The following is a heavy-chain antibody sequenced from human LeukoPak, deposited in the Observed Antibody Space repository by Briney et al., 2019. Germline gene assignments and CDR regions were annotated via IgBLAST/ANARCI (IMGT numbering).Heavy chain of an antibody. CDR3: AKDMGYYGSGSFQDY. CDR1: GFTFSSYA. Sequence: PGGSLRLSCAASGFTFSSYAMSWVRQAPGKGLEWVSAISGSGGSTYYADCVKGRFTISRDNSKNTLYLQMNSLRAEDTAVYYCAKDMGYYGSGSFQDYWGQGTLVTVSS. V-gene: IGHV3-23*01. D-gene: IGHD3-10*01. CDR2: ISGSGGST. J-gene: IGHJ4*02.